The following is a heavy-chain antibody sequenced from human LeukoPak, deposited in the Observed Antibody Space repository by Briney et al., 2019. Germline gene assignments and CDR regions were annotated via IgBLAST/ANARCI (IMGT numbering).Heavy chain of an antibody. J-gene: IGHJ4*01. CDR1: GFIFDDHG. CDR2: INWNGGST. V-gene: IGHV3-20*04. Sequence: GGSLRLSCAASGFIFDDHGMIWARQLPGKGLEWVSGINWNGGSTGYIDSVKGRFTISRDNAQNSLHLQMNSLRAEDTAFYYCARRSATADFDLWGQGTLVTVSS. CDR3: ARRSATADFDL.